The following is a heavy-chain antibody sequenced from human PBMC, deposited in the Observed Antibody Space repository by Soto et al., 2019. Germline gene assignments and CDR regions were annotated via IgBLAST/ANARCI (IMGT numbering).Heavy chain of an antibody. CDR2: ISYDGSNK. V-gene: IGHV3-30*18. Sequence: QVQLVESGGGVVQPGRSLRLSCAASGFTFSSYGMHWVRQAPGKGLEWVAVISYDGSNKYYADSVKGRFTISRDNSKNTLYLQMNSLRAEDTAVYYCAKVAPYDDDAFDIWGQGTMVTVSS. CDR1: GFTFSSYG. CDR3: AKVAPYDDDAFDI. J-gene: IGHJ3*02. D-gene: IGHD2-15*01.